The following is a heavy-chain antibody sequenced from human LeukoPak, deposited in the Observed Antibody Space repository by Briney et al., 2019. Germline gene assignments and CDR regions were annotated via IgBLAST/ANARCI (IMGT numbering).Heavy chain of an antibody. D-gene: IGHD1-14*01. CDR2: ISSSGTI. J-gene: IGHJ4*02. V-gene: IGHV3-48*01. CDR1: GFTFSSYA. Sequence: PGGSLRLSCAASGFTFSSYAMGRVRQAPGKGLEWVSYISSSGTIYYADSVKGRFTISRDNAKNSLFLQMNSLRTEDTALFFCARIYRPFDSWGQGTLVTVSS. CDR3: ARIYRPFDS.